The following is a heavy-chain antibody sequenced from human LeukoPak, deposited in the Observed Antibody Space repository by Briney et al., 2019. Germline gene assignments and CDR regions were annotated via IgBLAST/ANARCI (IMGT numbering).Heavy chain of an antibody. D-gene: IGHD3-10*01. CDR1: GGSMSTYY. Sequence: SETLSLTCTVSGGSMSTYYWSWIRQPPEKGLEWIGYIYYSGSTNYNPSLKSRVTISVDTSKNQFSLKLTSVTAADTAVYYCARVSFGSGYYCYMDVWGKGTTVTVSS. CDR3: ARVSFGSGYYCYMDV. J-gene: IGHJ6*03. CDR2: IYYSGST. V-gene: IGHV4-59*08.